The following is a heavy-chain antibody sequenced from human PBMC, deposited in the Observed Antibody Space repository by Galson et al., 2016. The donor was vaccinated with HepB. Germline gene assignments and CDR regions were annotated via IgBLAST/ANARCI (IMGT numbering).Heavy chain of an antibody. CDR3: ATVRYYHIRE. J-gene: IGHJ4*02. Sequence: SLRLSCATSGLNFNIQYMAWIRQAPGKGLECVSFVSNGGSPLSSADSVRGRFTVSRDNAKNSLYLQMDNLRADDTAVYYCATVRYYHIREWGQGTLVIVSS. V-gene: IGHV3-11*04. CDR2: VSNGGSPL. CDR1: GLNFNIQY. D-gene: IGHD3-9*01.